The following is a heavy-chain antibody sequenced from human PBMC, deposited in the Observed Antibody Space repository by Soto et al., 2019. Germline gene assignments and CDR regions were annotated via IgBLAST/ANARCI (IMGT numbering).Heavy chain of an antibody. CDR2: ITPYNGKT. CDR3: ARDTSHYFDH. CDR1: GYTFVTYG. V-gene: IGHV1-18*01. Sequence: ASVKVSCKASGYTFVTYGVTWVRQAPGQGLEWMGWITPYNGKTHYAQKFQDRVTMTTDTAATTAYMELRSLTSDDSAMYFCARDTSHYFDHWGQGILVTVSS. D-gene: IGHD2-2*01. J-gene: IGHJ4*02.